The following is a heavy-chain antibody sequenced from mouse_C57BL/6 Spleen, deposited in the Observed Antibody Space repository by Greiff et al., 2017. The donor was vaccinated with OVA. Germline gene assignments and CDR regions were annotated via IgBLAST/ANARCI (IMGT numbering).Heavy chain of an antibody. V-gene: IGHV1-18*01. CDR1: GYTFTDYN. Sequence: EVQGVESGPELVKPGASVKIPCKASGYTFTDYNMDWVKQSHGKSLEWIGDINPNNGGTIYNQKFKGKATLTVDKSSSTAYMELRSLTSEDSAVYYCAREDPSWYFDVWGTGTTVTVSS. CDR3: AREDPSWYFDV. CDR2: INPNNGGT. J-gene: IGHJ1*03.